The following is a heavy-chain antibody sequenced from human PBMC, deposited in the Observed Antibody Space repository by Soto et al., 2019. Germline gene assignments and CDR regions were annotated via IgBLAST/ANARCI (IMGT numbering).Heavy chain of an antibody. V-gene: IGHV4-61*05. CDR3: ARVSSTSFYYYYYMDV. CDR2: IYYSGST. CDR1: GGSISSTTYY. J-gene: IGHJ6*03. Sequence: SETLSLTCTFSGGSISSTTYYWGWIRQPPGKGLEWIGYIYYSGSTNYNPSLKSRVTISVDTSKNQFSLKLSSVTAADTAVYYCARVSSTSFYYYYYMDVWGKGTTVTVSS. D-gene: IGHD2-2*01.